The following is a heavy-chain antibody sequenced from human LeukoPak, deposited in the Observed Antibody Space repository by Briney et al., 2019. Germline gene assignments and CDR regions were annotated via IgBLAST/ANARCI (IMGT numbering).Heavy chain of an antibody. CDR2: ITGSGDST. D-gene: IGHD3-9*01. J-gene: IGHJ4*02. CDR3: AKWGDYDILTGYYDSDY. V-gene: IGHV3-23*01. CDR1: GFMFSNYA. Sequence: PGGSLRLSCAASGFMFSNYAMSWVRQAPGKGLEWVSAITGSGDSTYYADSVKGRFTISRDNSKNTLYLQVNSLRAVDTAVYYCAKWGDYDILTGYYDSDYWGQGTLVTVSS.